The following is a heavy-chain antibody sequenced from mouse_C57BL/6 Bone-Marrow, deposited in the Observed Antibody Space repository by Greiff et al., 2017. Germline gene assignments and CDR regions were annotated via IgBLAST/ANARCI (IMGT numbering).Heavy chain of an antibody. CDR1: GYAFSSSW. Sequence: VQLVESGPELVKPGASVKISCKASGYAFSSSWMNWVKQRPGKGLEWIGRIYPGDGDTNYNGKFKGKATLTADKSSSTAYMQLSSLTSEESAVYFWARCSFAYWGQGTLVTVSA. J-gene: IGHJ3*01. V-gene: IGHV1-82*01. CDR3: ARCSFAY. CDR2: IYPGDGDT.